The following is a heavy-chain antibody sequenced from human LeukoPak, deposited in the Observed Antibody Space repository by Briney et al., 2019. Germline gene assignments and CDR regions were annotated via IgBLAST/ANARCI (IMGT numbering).Heavy chain of an antibody. J-gene: IGHJ6*02. CDR3: AKVAPYYYGSATIAHLFPSYYYGMDV. Sequence: GGSLRLSCAASGFTFDDYAMHWVRQAPGKGLEWVSLISGGGGSTYYADSVKGRFTISRDNSKNSLYLQLNSLRTEDTALYYCAKVAPYYYGSATIAHLFPSYYYGMDVWGQGTTVTVSS. CDR1: GFTFDDYA. V-gene: IGHV3-43*02. D-gene: IGHD3-10*01. CDR2: ISGGGGST.